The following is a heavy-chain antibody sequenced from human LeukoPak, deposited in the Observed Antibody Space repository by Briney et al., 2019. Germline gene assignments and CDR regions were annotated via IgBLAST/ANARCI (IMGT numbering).Heavy chain of an antibody. V-gene: IGHV4-31*03. CDR1: GGSISSGGYY. CDR2: IYYSGST. J-gene: IGHJ6*02. CDR3: ARKVFSKWIGYYGMDV. D-gene: IGHD2-2*03. Sequence: SETLSLTCTVSGGSISSGGYYWSWIRQHPGKGLEWIGYIYYSGSTYYNPSLKSRVAISIDTSKNQFSLKLSSVTAADTAVYYCARKVFSKWIGYYGMDVWGQGTTATVSS.